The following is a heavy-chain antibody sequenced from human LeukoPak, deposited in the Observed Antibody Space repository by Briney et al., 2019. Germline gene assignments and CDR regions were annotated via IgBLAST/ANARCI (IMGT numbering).Heavy chain of an antibody. Sequence: GSSVKVSCKASGGTFNKYSISWVRQAPGQGPEWMGGIIPMFVTANYAQKFQGRLTITADKSTSTAYMEPSSLRSEDTAVYYCARDDFSSARAFDIWGQGTMVTVSS. D-gene: IGHD6-13*01. CDR1: GGTFNKYS. CDR2: IIPMFVTA. J-gene: IGHJ3*02. V-gene: IGHV1-69*06. CDR3: ARDDFSSARAFDI.